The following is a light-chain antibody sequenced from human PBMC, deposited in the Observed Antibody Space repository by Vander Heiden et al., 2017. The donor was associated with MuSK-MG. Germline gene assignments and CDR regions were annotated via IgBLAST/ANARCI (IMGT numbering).Light chain of an antibody. Sequence: QSALTQPASVSGSPGQSTTISCTGTSSDVGGYNYVSWYQQHPGKAPKLMIYEVSNRPSGVSNRFSGSKSGNTASLTISGLQAEDEADYYCSSYTSSSTTCVFGTGTKVTVL. CDR1: SSDVGGYNY. CDR3: SSYTSSSTTCV. V-gene: IGLV2-14*01. J-gene: IGLJ1*01. CDR2: EVS.